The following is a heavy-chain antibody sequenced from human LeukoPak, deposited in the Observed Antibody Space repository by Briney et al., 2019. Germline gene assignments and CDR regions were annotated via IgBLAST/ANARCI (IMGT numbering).Heavy chain of an antibody. CDR1: GFTFSSYA. D-gene: IGHD3-22*01. CDR3: AIVSVTMIVVVTSDAFDI. CDR2: ISGSGGST. Sequence: GGSLRLSCAASGFTFSSYAMSWVRQAPGKGLEWVSAISGSGGSTYYADSVKGRFTISRDNSKNTLYLQMNSLRAEDTAVYYCAIVSVTMIVVVTSDAFDIWGRGTMVTVSS. J-gene: IGHJ3*02. V-gene: IGHV3-23*01.